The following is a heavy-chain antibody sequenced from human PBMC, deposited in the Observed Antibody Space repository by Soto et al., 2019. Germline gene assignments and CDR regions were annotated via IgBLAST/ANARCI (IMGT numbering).Heavy chain of an antibody. CDR3: ARGPYYDFWSGYSGLDYYYYGMDV. CDR1: GFTFSSYG. D-gene: IGHD3-3*01. Sequence: PGGSLRLSCAASGFTFSSYGMHWVRQAPGKGLEWVAVIWYDGSNKDYADSAKGRFTISRDNSKNTLYLQMNSLRAEDTAVYYCARGPYYDFWSGYSGLDYYYYGMDVWGQGTTVTVSS. CDR2: IWYDGSNK. J-gene: IGHJ6*02. V-gene: IGHV3-33*01.